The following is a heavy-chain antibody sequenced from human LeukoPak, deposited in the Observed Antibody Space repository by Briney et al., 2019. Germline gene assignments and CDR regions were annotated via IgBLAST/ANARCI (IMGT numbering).Heavy chain of an antibody. CDR2: IKQDGSEK. CDR3: ARDQGGYDFWSGYYSNYYYYYMDV. D-gene: IGHD3-3*01. J-gene: IGHJ6*03. CDR1: GFTFSSYW. Sequence: GGSLRLSCAASGFTFSSYWMSWVRQAPGKGLEWVANIKQDGSEKYYVDSVKGRFTISRDNAKNSLYLQMNSLRAEDTAVYYCARDQGGYDFWSGYYSNYYYYYMDVWGKGTTVTVSS. V-gene: IGHV3-7*01.